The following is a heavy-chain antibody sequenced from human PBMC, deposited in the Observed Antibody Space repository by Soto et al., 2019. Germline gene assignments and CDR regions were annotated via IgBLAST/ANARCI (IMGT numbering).Heavy chain of an antibody. CDR3: AKWPSNSPSCFYFDY. CDR2: IRGGGETT. Sequence: EVQLLESGGGLVQPGGSLRLSCAASEFSFSLYGMSWVRQAPGKGLEWVSGIRGGGETTYYADSVKGRFTISRDNSKNTLYLQMSSLRGEDTDLYYCAKWPSNSPSCFYFDYWGQGTPVTVSS. J-gene: IGHJ4*02. CDR1: EFSFSLYG. V-gene: IGHV3-23*01. D-gene: IGHD2-2*01.